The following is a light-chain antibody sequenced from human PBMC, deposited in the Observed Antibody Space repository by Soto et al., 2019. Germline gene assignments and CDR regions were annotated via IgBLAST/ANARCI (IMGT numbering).Light chain of an antibody. Sequence: QSALTQPASVSGSPGQSITISCTGTNSDVGNYNLVSWYQQHPGKAPKLIIYEGSKRPSGVSDRFSGSKSGDTASLTISGLQAEDEAGYYCCSYAGSRGLVFGGGTKVTVL. CDR1: NSDVGNYNL. CDR2: EGS. J-gene: IGLJ2*01. CDR3: CSYAGSRGLV. V-gene: IGLV2-23*01.